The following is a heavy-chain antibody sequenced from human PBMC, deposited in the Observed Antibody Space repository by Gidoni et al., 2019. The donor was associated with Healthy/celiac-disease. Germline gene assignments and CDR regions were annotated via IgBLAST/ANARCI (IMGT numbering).Heavy chain of an antibody. J-gene: IGHJ4*02. CDR1: GFTFSSYE. CDR3: ARASVYSSPSIYFDY. Sequence: EVQLVESGGGLVQPGGSLRLSCAASGFTFSSYEMNWVRQAPGKGLEWVSYISSSGSTIYYADSVKGRFTISRDNAKNSLYLQMNSLRAEDTAVYYCARASVYSSPSIYFDYWGQGTLVTVSS. D-gene: IGHD6-13*01. CDR2: ISSSGSTI. V-gene: IGHV3-48*03.